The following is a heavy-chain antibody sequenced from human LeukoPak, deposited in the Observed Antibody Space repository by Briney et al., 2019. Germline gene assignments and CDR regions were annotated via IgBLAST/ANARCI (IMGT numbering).Heavy chain of an antibody. V-gene: IGHV4-34*01. CDR1: GVSIKNYY. Sequence: PSETLSLTCTVSGVSIKNYYWSWIRQPPGKGLEWIGEINHSGSTNYNPSLKSRVTISVDTSKNQFSLKLSSVTAADTAVYYCARVSGSDAFDIWGQGTMVTVSS. CDR3: ARVSGSDAFDI. CDR2: INHSGST. J-gene: IGHJ3*02. D-gene: IGHD3-3*01.